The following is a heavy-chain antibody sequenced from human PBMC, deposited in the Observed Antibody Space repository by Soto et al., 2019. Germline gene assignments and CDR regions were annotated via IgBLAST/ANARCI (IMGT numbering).Heavy chain of an antibody. V-gene: IGHV4-59*08. Sequence: PSETLSLTCTASGGSISSYYWSWIRQPPGKGLEWIGYIYYSGSTYYNPSLKSRVTISVDTSKNQFSLKLSSVTAADTAVYYCARVGVTMVRGVPRWFDPWGQGTLVTVSS. J-gene: IGHJ5*02. CDR2: IYYSGST. CDR3: ARVGVTMVRGVPRWFDP. CDR1: GGSISSYY. D-gene: IGHD3-10*01.